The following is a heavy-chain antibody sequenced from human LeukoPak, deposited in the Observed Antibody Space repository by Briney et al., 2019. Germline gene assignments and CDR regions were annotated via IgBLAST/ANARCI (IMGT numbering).Heavy chain of an antibody. V-gene: IGHV4-39*07. CDR3: ARVGSSSRLGVDP. D-gene: IGHD6-13*01. Sequence: PSETLSLTCTVSGGSISSSSFYWGWIRQPPGKGLEWIGEIYHTGSTNYNPSLKSRVTISVDKSKNQFSLKLNSVTAADTAVYYCARVGSSSRLGVDPWGRGTLVTVSS. CDR1: GGSISSSSFY. CDR2: IYHTGST. J-gene: IGHJ5*02.